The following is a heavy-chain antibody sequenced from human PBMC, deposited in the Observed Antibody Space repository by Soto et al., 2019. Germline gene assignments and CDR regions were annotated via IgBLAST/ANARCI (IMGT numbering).Heavy chain of an antibody. J-gene: IGHJ4*02. CDR1: GFTFSTHW. V-gene: IGHV3-7*05. Sequence: EVQLVESGGDLVQPGGSLRLSCAASGFTFSTHWMSWVRQAPGKGLEWVAKINDDGSERNYADSVRGRFSVSRDNAKNSLFLQMNGLRVEDTALYYCAKDVRWGQGTQVTVSS. CDR2: INDDGSER. CDR3: AKDVR.